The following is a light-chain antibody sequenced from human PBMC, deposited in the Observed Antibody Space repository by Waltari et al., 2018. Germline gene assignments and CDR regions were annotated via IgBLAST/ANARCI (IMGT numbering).Light chain of an antibody. CDR3: QSYDSSYPAV. CDR2: EDN. J-gene: IGLJ7*01. V-gene: IGLV6-57*01. CDR1: SGSIASRN. Sequence: NFMLTQPHSVSESPGKTVTISCTRSSGSIASRNVQWFQQRPGSSPTTVIFEDNQRPSGVPDRFSGSIDSSSNSASLTISGLQTEDEADYYCQSYDSSYPAVFGGGTQLTVL.